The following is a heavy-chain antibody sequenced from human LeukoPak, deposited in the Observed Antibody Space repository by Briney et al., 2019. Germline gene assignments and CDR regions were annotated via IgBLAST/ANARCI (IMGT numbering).Heavy chain of an antibody. CDR2: ISSSGSTI. D-gene: IGHD4/OR15-4a*01. V-gene: IGHV3-48*04. Sequence: GGSLRLSCAASGFTLSSYGMHWVRQAPGKGLEWVSYISSSGSTIYYADSVKGRFTISRDNAKNSLYLQMNSLRAEDTAVYYCARRAGAYSHPYDYWGQGTLVTVSS. CDR1: GFTLSSYG. J-gene: IGHJ4*02. CDR3: ARRAGAYSHPYDY.